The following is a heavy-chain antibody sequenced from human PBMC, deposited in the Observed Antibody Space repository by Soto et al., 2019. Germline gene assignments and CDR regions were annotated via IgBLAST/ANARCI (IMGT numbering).Heavy chain of an antibody. J-gene: IGHJ4*02. D-gene: IGHD3-3*01. CDR1: GFTFSSYW. CDR2: IKQDGSEK. Sequence: PGGSLRLSCAASGFTFSSYWMSWVRQAPGKGLEWVANIKQDGSEKYYVDSVKGRFTISRDNAKNSLYLQMNSLRAEDTAVYYCARDTRHYEDYDLHYFDYWGQGTLVTVSS. V-gene: IGHV3-7*01. CDR3: ARDTRHYEDYDLHYFDY.